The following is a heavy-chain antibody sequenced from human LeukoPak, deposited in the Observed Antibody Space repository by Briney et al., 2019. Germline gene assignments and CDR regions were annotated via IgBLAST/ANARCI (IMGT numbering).Heavy chain of an antibody. CDR3: ARDLGGGVTIDY. V-gene: IGHV4-4*07. Sequence: SSETLSLTCTVSGVSISGFYWSWLRQPAGKGLECIGRMYSSGSTNYNPSLKSRVTMSVDTSKNQFSLKLSSVTAADTAVYYCARDLGGGVTIDYWGQGTLVTVSS. J-gene: IGHJ4*02. CDR1: GVSISGFY. CDR2: MYSSGST. D-gene: IGHD4-17*01.